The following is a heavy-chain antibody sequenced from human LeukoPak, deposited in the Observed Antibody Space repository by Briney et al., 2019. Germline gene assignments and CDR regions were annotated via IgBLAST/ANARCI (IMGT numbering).Heavy chain of an antibody. V-gene: IGHV3-23*01. J-gene: IGHJ5*02. Sequence: TGGSLRLSCAASGFTFSSYAMSWVRQAPGKGLEWVSAISGSGGSTYYADSVKGRFTISGDNSKNTLYLQMNSLRAEDTAVYYCAKDRVGATRVNWFDPWGQGTLVTVSS. CDR1: GFTFSSYA. CDR2: ISGSGGST. D-gene: IGHD1-26*01. CDR3: AKDRVGATRVNWFDP.